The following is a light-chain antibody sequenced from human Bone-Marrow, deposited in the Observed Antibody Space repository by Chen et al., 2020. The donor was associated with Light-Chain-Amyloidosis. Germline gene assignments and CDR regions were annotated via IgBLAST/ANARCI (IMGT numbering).Light chain of an antibody. Sequence: QSALTQPASVSGSPGQSITISCTGTSSDVGGDNHVSWYQQPPDKAPKLMIYEVTNRPSCVPDRFSGSKSDNTASMPMSGLQTEDEADYFCISDTIPNTLVFGSGTRVTVL. J-gene: IGLJ1*01. CDR1: SSDVGGDNH. V-gene: IGLV2-14*01. CDR2: EVT. CDR3: ISDTIPNTLV.